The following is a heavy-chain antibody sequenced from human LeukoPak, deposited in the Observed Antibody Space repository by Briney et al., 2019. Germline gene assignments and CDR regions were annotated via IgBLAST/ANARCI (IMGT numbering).Heavy chain of an antibody. Sequence: SETLSLTCTVYGGSLSGYYWSWIRQPPGKGLVWIGEINHSGSTNYNPSLKSRVTMSVDTSKNQFSLKLSSVTAADTAVYYCARRLTHYYYDSSGYLCDWGQGTLVTVSS. CDR3: ARRLTHYYYDSSGYLCD. V-gene: IGHV4-34*01. J-gene: IGHJ4*02. D-gene: IGHD3-22*01. CDR1: GGSLSGYY. CDR2: INHSGST.